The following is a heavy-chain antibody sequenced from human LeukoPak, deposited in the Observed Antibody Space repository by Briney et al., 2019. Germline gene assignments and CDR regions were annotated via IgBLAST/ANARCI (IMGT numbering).Heavy chain of an antibody. CDR2: INHSGST. V-gene: IGHV4-34*01. Sequence: SETLSLTCAVYGGSFSGYYWGWIRQPPGKGLEWIGEINHSGSTNYNPSLKSRVTISVDTSKNQFSLKLSSVTAADTAVYYCARDPYSSSSETFDYWGQGTLVTVSS. CDR1: GGSFSGYY. J-gene: IGHJ4*02. D-gene: IGHD6-6*01. CDR3: ARDPYSSSSETFDY.